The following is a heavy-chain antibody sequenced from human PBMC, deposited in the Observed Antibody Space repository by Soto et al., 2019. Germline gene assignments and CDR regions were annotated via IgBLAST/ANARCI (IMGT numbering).Heavy chain of an antibody. CDR1: GGSFSGYY. D-gene: IGHD7-27*01. Sequence: PSETLSLTCAVNGGSFSGYYWTWIRQPPGKGLEWIGEINYSGSTDYNSSLKSRVTISVDTSKNHFSLKLTSVTAADTAVYYCARDLGLGTLDYGMDVWGQGTTVTVSS. J-gene: IGHJ6*02. CDR2: INYSGST. CDR3: ARDLGLGTLDYGMDV. V-gene: IGHV4-34*01.